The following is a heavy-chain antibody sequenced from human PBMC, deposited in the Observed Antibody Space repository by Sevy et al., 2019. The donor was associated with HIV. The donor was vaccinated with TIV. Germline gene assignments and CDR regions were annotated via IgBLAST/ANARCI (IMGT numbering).Heavy chain of an antibody. CDR3: ARERSCGGDCYYFDD. Sequence: GGSLRLSCAASGLNFDDYGMSWVRQAPGKGLEWVSAVNWNGVGTSYADSVQGRFTISRDNAKKSLNVQMNSLRAEDTAVYYCARERSCGGDCYYFDDWGQGTLVTVSS. D-gene: IGHD2-21*02. CDR2: VNWNGVGT. V-gene: IGHV3-20*04. J-gene: IGHJ4*02. CDR1: GLNFDDYG.